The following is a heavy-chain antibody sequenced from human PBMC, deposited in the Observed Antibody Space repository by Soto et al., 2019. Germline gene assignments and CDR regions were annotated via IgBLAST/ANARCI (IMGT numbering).Heavy chain of an antibody. D-gene: IGHD6-6*01. CDR2: ISYDGSNK. V-gene: IGHV3-30*18. Sequence: VQLVESGGGVVQPGRSLRLSCAASGFTFSSYGMHWVRQAPGKGLEWVAVISYDGSNKYYADSVKGRFTISRDNSKNTLYLQMNSLRAEDTAVYYCAKDIGAARRVWFDPWGQGTLVTVSS. CDR1: GFTFSSYG. CDR3: AKDIGAARRVWFDP. J-gene: IGHJ5*02.